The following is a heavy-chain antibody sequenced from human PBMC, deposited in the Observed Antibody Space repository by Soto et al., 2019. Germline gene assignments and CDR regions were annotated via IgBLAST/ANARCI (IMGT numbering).Heavy chain of an antibody. CDR3: VRQGIGALHGLVDV. CDR2: VYDTGST. J-gene: IGHJ6*02. CDR1: SGPSRSHN. Sequence: QVQLQQSGPGLVKPSETLSLTCTVSSGPSRSHNWGWIRQSPGRGLEWIGYVYDTGSTSYNPSIESRVTISADTATNHISLTLSSVTAADTAVYYCVRQGIGALHGLVDVWGQGTTVSVSS. V-gene: IGHV4-59*08. D-gene: IGHD3-10*01.